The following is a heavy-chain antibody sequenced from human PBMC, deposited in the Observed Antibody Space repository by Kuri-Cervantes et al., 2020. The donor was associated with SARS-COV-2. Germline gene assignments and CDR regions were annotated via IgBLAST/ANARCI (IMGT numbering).Heavy chain of an antibody. CDR1: GFTFSDYY. CDR2: TNQDGNGK. CDR3: SRDGKTTAVWNYDYYGLDV. V-gene: IGHV3-7*04. D-gene: IGHD1/OR15-1a*01. J-gene: IGHJ6*02. Sequence: LSLTCAASGFTFSDYYMSWIRQAPGKGLEWVANTNQDGNGKHYADSVKGRFTISRDNAKNSVYLQMNSLRAEDTAVYFCSRDGKTTAVWNYDYYGLDVWGQGTTVTVSS.